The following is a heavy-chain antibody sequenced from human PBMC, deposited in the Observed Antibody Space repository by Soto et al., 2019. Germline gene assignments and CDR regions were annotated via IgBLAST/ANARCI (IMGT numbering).Heavy chain of an antibody. CDR3: ARGSGKDIVVVPAAIRVVALDV. Sequence: ASVKVSCKASGYTFTSYGISWVRQAPGQGLEWMGWISAYNGNTNYAQKLQGRVTMTTDASTSTAYMELRSLRSDDTAVYYCARGSGKDIVVVPAAIRVVALDVWGQGTTVTVSS. V-gene: IGHV1-18*04. CDR1: GYTFTSYG. CDR2: ISAYNGNT. D-gene: IGHD2-2*02. J-gene: IGHJ6*02.